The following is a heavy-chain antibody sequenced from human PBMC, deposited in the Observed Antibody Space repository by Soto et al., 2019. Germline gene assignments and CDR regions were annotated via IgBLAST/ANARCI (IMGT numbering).Heavy chain of an antibody. CDR1: GFTFSNYG. CDR2: ILNDGSNR. V-gene: IGHV3-33*01. J-gene: IGHJ6*02. CDR3: ARDDEYSGNGMDI. Sequence: QVQLVESGGGVVQPGRSLRLSCAASGFTFSNYGMHWVRQAPGKGLEWVAVILNDGSNRYHADSVKDRFTISRDNSKNTLYLQMNSLRAEDTTVYYCARDDEYSGNGMDIWGQGTTLTVS. D-gene: IGHD3-10*01.